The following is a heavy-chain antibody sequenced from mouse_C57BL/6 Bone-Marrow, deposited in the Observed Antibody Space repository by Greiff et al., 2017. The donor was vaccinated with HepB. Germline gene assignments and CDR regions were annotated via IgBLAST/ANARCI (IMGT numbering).Heavy chain of an antibody. V-gene: IGHV3-8*01. J-gene: IGHJ4*01. D-gene: IGHD2-10*01. CDR1: GYSFTSYY. CDR2: ISYSGST. Sequence: EVKVEESGPGLAKPSQTLSLSCYVSGYSFTSYYWNWIRKFPGNKLEYMGYISYSGSTDYNPSINSRISTTRDTSKNQNYLQLNSVTTEDTATYYCARAISYSYAMDYWGQGTSVTVSS. CDR3: ARAISYSYAMDY.